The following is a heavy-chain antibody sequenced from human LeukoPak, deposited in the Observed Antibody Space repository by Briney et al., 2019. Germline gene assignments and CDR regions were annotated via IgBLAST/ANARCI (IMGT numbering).Heavy chain of an antibody. V-gene: IGHV3-23*01. CDR3: AKDLYGGNSVAYFQH. Sequence: GGSLRLSCAASGFTFSSYAMSWVRQAPGKGLEWVSAISGSGGSTYYADSVKGRFTISRDNSKNTLYLQMNSLRAEDTAVYYCAKDLYGGNSVAYFQHWGQGTLVTVSS. CDR2: ISGSGGST. D-gene: IGHD4-23*01. J-gene: IGHJ1*01. CDR1: GFTFSSYA.